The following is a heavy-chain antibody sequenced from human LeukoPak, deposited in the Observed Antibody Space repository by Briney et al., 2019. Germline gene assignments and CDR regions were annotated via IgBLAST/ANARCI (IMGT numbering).Heavy chain of an antibody. Sequence: GGSLRLSCAASGFTFDDYAMHWVRQAPGKGLEWVSGINWNSGIIGYADSVKGRFTISRDNAKNSLYLQMSSLRVEDTALYYCAKGIVGTTGMGPLDIWGQGTMVTVSS. CDR2: INWNSGII. V-gene: IGHV3-9*01. CDR3: AKGIVGTTGMGPLDI. D-gene: IGHD1-26*01. J-gene: IGHJ3*02. CDR1: GFTFDDYA.